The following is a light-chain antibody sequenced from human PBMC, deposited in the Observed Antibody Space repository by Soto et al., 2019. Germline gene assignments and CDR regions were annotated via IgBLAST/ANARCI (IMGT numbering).Light chain of an antibody. CDR2: KAS. Sequence: DIKMTQSPSTLSASVGDRVTITCRASQSVNSWLAWFQQKPGKAPKLLIYKASNLESGVPSRFSGSGSGTEFTLTISSLQPDDFATYYCQQFKSRWSFGQGTKVEIK. CDR1: QSVNSW. V-gene: IGKV1-5*03. J-gene: IGKJ1*01. CDR3: QQFKSRWS.